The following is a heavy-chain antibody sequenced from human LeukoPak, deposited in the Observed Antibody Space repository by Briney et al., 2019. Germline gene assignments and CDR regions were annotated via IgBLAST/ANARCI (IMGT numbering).Heavy chain of an antibody. J-gene: IGHJ4*02. CDR3: ARQRYSDY. V-gene: IGHV3-7*01. Sequence: GGSLRLSCAASGFTFSRYWMTWVRQAPGKGLEWVANIKEDGSENSYVESVKGRFTIPRDNAKNSLYLQLNSLRAEDTAVYFCARQRYSDYWGQGTLVTVSS. CDR1: GFTFSRYW. D-gene: IGHD1-1*01. CDR2: IKEDGSEN.